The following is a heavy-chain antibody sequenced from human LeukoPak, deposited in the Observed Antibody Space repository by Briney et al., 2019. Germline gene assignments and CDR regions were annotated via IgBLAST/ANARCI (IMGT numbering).Heavy chain of an antibody. J-gene: IGHJ2*01. Sequence: PGGSLRLSCAASGFTFSTYGMSWVRQAPGKGLEWVSAISGSGGSTYYADSVKGRFTISRDNSKNTLYLQMNSLRAEDTAVYYCAKDHDYGDYLGLRYFDLWGRGTLVTVSS. D-gene: IGHD4-17*01. CDR3: AKDHDYGDYLGLRYFDL. CDR2: ISGSGGST. CDR1: GFTFSTYG. V-gene: IGHV3-23*01.